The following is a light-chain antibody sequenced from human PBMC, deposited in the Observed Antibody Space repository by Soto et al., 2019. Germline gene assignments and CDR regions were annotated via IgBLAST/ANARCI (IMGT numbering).Light chain of an antibody. Sequence: EIVLTQSPGTLSLSPGERATLSCRARQSVSSNNLAWYQQRPGQAPRVVIYGASTRATGIPERFSGSGSGTDFTLTISRLEPEDFVVYYCQQYGRSPFTFGGGTKVDIK. CDR3: QQYGRSPFT. CDR1: QSVSSNN. J-gene: IGKJ3*01. V-gene: IGKV3-20*01. CDR2: GAS.